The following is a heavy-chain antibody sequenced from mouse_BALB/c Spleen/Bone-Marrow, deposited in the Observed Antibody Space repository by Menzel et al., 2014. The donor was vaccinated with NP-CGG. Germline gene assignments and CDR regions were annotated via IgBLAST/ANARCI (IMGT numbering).Heavy chain of an antibody. CDR2: IRNKANGYTT. Sequence: VQLKESGGGLVQPGGSLRLSCATSGFTFTDYYMSWVRQPPGKALEWLGFIRNKANGYTTDYSASVKGRFTISRDNSQSILYLQMNTLRAEDSATYYCARDMCDGLRWYFDVWGAGTTGTVSS. CDR1: GFTFTDYY. J-gene: IGHJ1*01. CDR3: ARDMCDGLRWYFDV. D-gene: IGHD2-3*01. V-gene: IGHV7-3*02.